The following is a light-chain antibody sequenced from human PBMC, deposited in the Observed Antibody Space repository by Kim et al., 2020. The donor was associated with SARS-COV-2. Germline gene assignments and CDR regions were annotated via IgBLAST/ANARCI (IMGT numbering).Light chain of an antibody. Sequence: SYELTQPPSVSVSPGQTASITCSGDKLGDKYACWYQQKPGQSPVLVIYQDSKRPSGIPERFSGSNSGNTATLTISGTQAMDEADYYCQAWDSSTAGPVVFGGGTQLTVL. CDR2: QDS. CDR1: KLGDKY. CDR3: QAWDSSTAGPVV. V-gene: IGLV3-1*01. J-gene: IGLJ2*01.